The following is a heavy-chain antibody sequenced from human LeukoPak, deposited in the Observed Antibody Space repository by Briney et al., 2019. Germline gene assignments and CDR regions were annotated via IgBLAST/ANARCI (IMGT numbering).Heavy chain of an antibody. CDR2: INPNSGGT. CDR1: GYTFTGYY. D-gene: IGHD5-24*01. Sequence: ASVKVSCKASGYTFTGYYMHWVRQAPGQGLEWMGWINPNSGGTNYAQKLQGRVTMTTDTSTSTAYMELSSLRSEDTAVYYCATPYLEMATITPYDAFDIWGQGTMVTVSS. V-gene: IGHV1-2*02. J-gene: IGHJ3*02. CDR3: ATPYLEMATITPYDAFDI.